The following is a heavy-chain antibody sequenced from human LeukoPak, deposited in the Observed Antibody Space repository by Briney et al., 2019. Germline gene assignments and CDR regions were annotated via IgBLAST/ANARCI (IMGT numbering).Heavy chain of an antibody. CDR2: NKTKTDGDRT. J-gene: IGHJ4*02. D-gene: IGHD3-16*01. Sequence: GRSLSLSRVVSGFTFSNAWMSWIRQAPGKGLEGMGRNKTKTDGDRTYYAAPVDGRFTISRDDSKNTLSLRMSSRKTEDEEVYYCVGGPARIRYWGQETLVTVSS. CDR3: VGGPARIRY. V-gene: IGHV3-15*01. CDR1: GFTFSNAW.